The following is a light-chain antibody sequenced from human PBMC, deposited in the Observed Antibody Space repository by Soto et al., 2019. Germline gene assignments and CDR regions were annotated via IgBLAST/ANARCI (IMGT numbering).Light chain of an antibody. Sequence: DIQMTQSPSSLSASVGDRVTITCRTSQVIKNFLAWYQQKPGKVPKLLIYAASTLQSGVPSRFSGSGSGTDFTLTISSLQPEDVATYYCQKYNSAPRTFGQGTRVEI. V-gene: IGKV1-27*01. CDR2: AAS. J-gene: IGKJ1*01. CDR3: QKYNSAPRT. CDR1: QVIKNF.